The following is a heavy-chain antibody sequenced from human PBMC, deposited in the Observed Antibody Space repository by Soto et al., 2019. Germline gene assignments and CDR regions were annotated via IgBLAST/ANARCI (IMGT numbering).Heavy chain of an antibody. CDR2: MNPNSGNT. Sequence: QVQLVQAGAEVKKPGASVKVSCKASGYTFTSYDINWVRQATGQGLEWMGWMNPNSGNTGYAQKFQGRVTITRNTSISTAYMELRSLRSEDTAVYYCASPARNYDFWSGYSFDIWGQGKMVTVSS. V-gene: IGHV1-8*01. CDR3: ASPARNYDFWSGYSFDI. D-gene: IGHD3-3*01. CDR1: GYTFTSYD. J-gene: IGHJ3*02.